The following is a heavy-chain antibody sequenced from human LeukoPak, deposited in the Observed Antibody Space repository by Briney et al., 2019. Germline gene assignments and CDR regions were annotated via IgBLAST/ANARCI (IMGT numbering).Heavy chain of an antibody. CDR2: INTSGST. Sequence: PSEALSLTCTVSSGSFSSGSHYWSWVRQPAGKGLEWIGRINTSGSTSYNPSLKSRVTISVDTSKNQFSLRLRYVTAADTAVYYCAKETRLRYFDWLGGPSDYWGQGTLVTVSS. CDR1: SGSFSSGSHY. CDR3: AKETRLRYFDWLGGPSDY. J-gene: IGHJ4*02. D-gene: IGHD3-9*01. V-gene: IGHV4-61*02.